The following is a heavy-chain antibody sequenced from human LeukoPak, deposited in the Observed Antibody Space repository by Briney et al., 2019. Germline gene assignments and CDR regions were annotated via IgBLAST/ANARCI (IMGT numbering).Heavy chain of an antibody. V-gene: IGHV4-34*01. CDR1: GVTFSSYA. D-gene: IGHD3-22*01. CDR3: ARGVGYYYDSSGYYYRTWYYFDY. J-gene: IGHJ4*02. Sequence: GSLRLSCAASGVTFSSYAMNWVRQPPGKGLEWIGEINHSGSTNYNPSLKSRVTISVDTSKNQFSLKLSSVTAADTAVYYCARGVGYYYDSSGYYYRTWYYFDYRGQGTLVTVSS. CDR2: INHSGST.